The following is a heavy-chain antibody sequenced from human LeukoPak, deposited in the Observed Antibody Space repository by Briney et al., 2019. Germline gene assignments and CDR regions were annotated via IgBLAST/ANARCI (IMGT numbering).Heavy chain of an antibody. CDR2: ISSSGSTI. V-gene: IGHV3-48*03. CDR3: GSMAAAGTFDY. Sequence: GGSLRLSCAASGFTFSSYEMNWVRQAPGKGLVWVSYISSSGSTIYYADSVKGRFTISRDNAKNSLYLQMNSLRAEDTAVYYCGSMAAAGTFDYWGQGTLVTVSS. D-gene: IGHD6-13*01. CDR1: GFTFSSYE. J-gene: IGHJ4*02.